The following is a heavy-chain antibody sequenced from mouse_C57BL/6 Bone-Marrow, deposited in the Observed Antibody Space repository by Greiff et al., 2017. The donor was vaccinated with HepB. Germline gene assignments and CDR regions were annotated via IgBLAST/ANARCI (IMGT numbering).Heavy chain of an antibody. CDR3: ARARGLRWDY. D-gene: IGHD1-1*01. CDR1: GYTFTSYG. CDR2: IYPRSGNT. J-gene: IGHJ2*01. V-gene: IGHV1-81*01. Sequence: QVQLQQSGAELARPGASVKLSCKASGYTFTSYGISWVKQRTGQGLEWIGEIYPRSGNTYYNEKFKGKATLTADKSNSTAYLELRSLTSEDTAVDYCARARGLRWDYWGQGTTLTVSS.